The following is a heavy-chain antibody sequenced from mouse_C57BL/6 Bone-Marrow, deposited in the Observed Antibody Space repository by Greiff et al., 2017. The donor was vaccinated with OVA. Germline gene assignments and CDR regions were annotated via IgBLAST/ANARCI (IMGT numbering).Heavy chain of an antibody. Sequence: LQESGAELVRPGASVTLSCKASGYTFTDYEMHWVKQTPVHGLEWIGAIDPETGGTAYNQKFKGKAILTADKSSSTAYMELRSLTSEDSAVYYCGRGRSYWGQGTTLTVSS. J-gene: IGHJ2*01. D-gene: IGHD3-3*01. CDR2: IDPETGGT. CDR3: GRGRSY. CDR1: GYTFTDYE. V-gene: IGHV1-15*01.